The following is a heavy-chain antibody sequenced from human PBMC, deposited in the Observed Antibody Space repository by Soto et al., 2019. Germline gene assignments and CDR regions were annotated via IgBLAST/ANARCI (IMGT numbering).Heavy chain of an antibody. CDR1: GFTFSSYA. CDR3: SKSNLLPGTTWTWVY. J-gene: IGHJ4*02. V-gene: IGHV3-23*01. CDR2: ISGSGGGT. D-gene: IGHD1-7*01. Sequence: EVQLLESGGGLEQPGGSLRLSCAASGFTFSSYAMSWVRQAPGKGLELVSAISGSGGGTYYADSVKGRFTISRDNSKNTMYLQMTSLRAEDTAIYYCSKSNLLPGTTWTWVYWGQGTLVTVSS.